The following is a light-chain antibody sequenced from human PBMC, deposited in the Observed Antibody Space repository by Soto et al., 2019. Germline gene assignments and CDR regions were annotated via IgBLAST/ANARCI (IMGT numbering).Light chain of an antibody. CDR1: QSVSSN. Sequence: EIVMTQSPATLSVSPGERATLSCRASQSVSSNLAWYQQKPGQAPRFLIYGASNRATGIPARFSGSGSGTEFTLTMSSLQSEDYAVYYCQQYNNWPLSFGGGTKVEIK. CDR3: QQYNNWPLS. J-gene: IGKJ4*01. CDR2: GAS. V-gene: IGKV3-15*01.